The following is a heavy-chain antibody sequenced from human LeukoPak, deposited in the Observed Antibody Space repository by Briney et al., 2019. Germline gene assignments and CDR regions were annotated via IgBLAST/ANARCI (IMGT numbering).Heavy chain of an antibody. CDR3: AKSSGYSYGSGYYFDY. V-gene: IGHV3-23*01. Sequence: PGGSLRLSCAASGFTFGSYAMSWVRQAPGKGLEWVSVISGGGGSTYYADSVKGRFTISRDNSKNTLYLQMNSLRAEDTAVYYCAKSSGYSYGSGYYFDYWGQGTLVTVSS. CDR1: GFTFGSYA. J-gene: IGHJ4*02. D-gene: IGHD5-18*01. CDR2: ISGGGGST.